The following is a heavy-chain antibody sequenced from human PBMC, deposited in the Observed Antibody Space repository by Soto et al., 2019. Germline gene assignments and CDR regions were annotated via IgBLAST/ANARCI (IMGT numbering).Heavy chain of an antibody. CDR3: APVGGTTSSNRFDP. V-gene: IGHV1-69*02. CDR1: GGPFSSYH. CDR2: IIPILGRA. D-gene: IGHD2-2*01. J-gene: IGHJ5*02. Sequence: QVQLVQSGAEVKKPGSSVKLSCKASGGPFSSYHISWVRQAPGQGLEWVGRIIPILGRANTAQHFQGRVTSTADTSTIPGYMELSSLTSEDTAVYYCAPVGGTTSSNRFDPCGHGTLVTVSS.